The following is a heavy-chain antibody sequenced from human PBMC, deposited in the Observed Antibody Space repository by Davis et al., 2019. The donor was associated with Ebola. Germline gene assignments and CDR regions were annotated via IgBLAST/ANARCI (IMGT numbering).Heavy chain of an antibody. CDR1: GFTFSSDG. Sequence: GESLKISCAASGFTFSSDGMHWVRQAPGKGLEWVALIWYDGTNEYYSDSVKGRFTISRDNFKNMLYLQMNNLRAEDTAVYYCARDYYYDSRPVDYFDDWGQGTLVTVSS. V-gene: IGHV3-33*01. CDR2: IWYDGTNE. J-gene: IGHJ4*02. D-gene: IGHD3-22*01. CDR3: ARDYYYDSRPVDYFDD.